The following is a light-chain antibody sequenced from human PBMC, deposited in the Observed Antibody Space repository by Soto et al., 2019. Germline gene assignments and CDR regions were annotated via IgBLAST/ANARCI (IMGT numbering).Light chain of an antibody. Sequence: QSVLTQPPSASGTPGQRVSISCSGSSSNIGSNTVTWYQQLPGTAPKLLIYGQDQRPSGVPDRFSGSKSGTSASLAISGLQSDDEADYYCAVWSDGLDGRVFGRGTKRTVL. J-gene: IGLJ2*01. CDR3: AVWSDGLDGRV. V-gene: IGLV1-44*01. CDR1: SSNIGSNT. CDR2: GQD.